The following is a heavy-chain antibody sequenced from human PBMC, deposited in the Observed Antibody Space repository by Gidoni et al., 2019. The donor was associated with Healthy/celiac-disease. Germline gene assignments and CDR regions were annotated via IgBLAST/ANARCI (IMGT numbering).Heavy chain of an antibody. CDR3: ARRDSSGSIPY. Sequence: QLQLQESGPGLVKPSETLSLTCTVSGGSISSSSYYWGWIRQPPGKGLEWIGSIYYSGSTYYNPSLKSRVTISVDTSKNQFSLKLSSVTAADTAVYYCARRDSSGSIPYWGQGTLVTVSS. CDR2: IYYSGST. D-gene: IGHD3-22*01. CDR1: GGSISSSSYY. J-gene: IGHJ4*02. V-gene: IGHV4-39*01.